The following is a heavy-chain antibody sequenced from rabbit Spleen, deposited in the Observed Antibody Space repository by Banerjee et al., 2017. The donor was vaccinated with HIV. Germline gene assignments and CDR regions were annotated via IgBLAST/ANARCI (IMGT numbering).Heavy chain of an antibody. Sequence: QQQLEESGGGLVKPGGTLTLTCTVSGFTLSSIYWICWVRQAPGEGLEYIGYIYPDYGSTDYASWVNGRFTIALDNAQNTVFLQMASLPAADTATYFCARGSATMTMVITGYYLKLWGPGSLVTVS. D-gene: IGHD2-1*01. CDR3: ARGSATMTMVITGYYLKL. V-gene: IGHV1S43*01. CDR2: IYPDYGST. CDR1: GFTLSSIYW. J-gene: IGHJ4*01.